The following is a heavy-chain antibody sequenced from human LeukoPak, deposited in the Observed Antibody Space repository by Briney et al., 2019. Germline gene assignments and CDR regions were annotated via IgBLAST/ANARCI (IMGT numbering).Heavy chain of an antibody. Sequence: SETLSLTCTVSGGSISSGTYYWSWIRQPAGKRLDWIGRIYTSGGTNYNPSLQSRVTISVDTSKNQFSLKLTSATAADTAVYYCARTTSSGWDYSDYWGQGTLVTVSS. J-gene: IGHJ4*02. D-gene: IGHD6-19*01. V-gene: IGHV4-61*02. CDR2: IYTSGGT. CDR3: ARTTSSGWDYSDY. CDR1: GGSISSGTYY.